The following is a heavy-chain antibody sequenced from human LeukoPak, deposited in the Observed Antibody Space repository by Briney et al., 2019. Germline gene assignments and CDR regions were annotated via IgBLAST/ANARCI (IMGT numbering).Heavy chain of an antibody. J-gene: IGHJ4*02. CDR2: TNPNSGGT. Sequence: ASVTVSHNPSVYTFTVYYMHWVRQAPGQALEWMGWTNPNSGGTNYAQKFQGRVTMTRDTSISTAYMEVSRLRSGETAVYYCARPDRGLGDVLWDSWGKGTLVT. D-gene: IGHD3-16*01. CDR1: VYTFTVYY. CDR3: ARPDRGLGDVLWDS. V-gene: IGHV1-2*02.